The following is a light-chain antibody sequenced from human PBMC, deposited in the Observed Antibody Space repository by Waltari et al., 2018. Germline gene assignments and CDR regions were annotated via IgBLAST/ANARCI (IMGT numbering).Light chain of an antibody. CDR1: QSISSS. CDR2: GAS. Sequence: DIQVTQSPSTLSASAGDRVSIPCRASQSISSSLAWFQQKPGKGPKLLIYGASTLKSWVPSRFSGSGSGTEFTLTISSLQPDDFATYYCQQYFHLSTFGQGTKVEIK. V-gene: IGKV1-5*03. J-gene: IGKJ1*01. CDR3: QQYFHLST.